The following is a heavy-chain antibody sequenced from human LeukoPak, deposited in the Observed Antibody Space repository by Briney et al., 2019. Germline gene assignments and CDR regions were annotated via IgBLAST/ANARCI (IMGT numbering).Heavy chain of an antibody. CDR2: IKQDGSEK. D-gene: IGHD6-13*01. CDR3: ARKKAGSYFDY. J-gene: IGHJ4*02. Sequence: GGSLRLSCAASGFTFSSYAMSWVRQAPGKGLEWVANIKQDGSEKYYVDSVKGRFTISRDNAKNSLYLQMNSLRAEDTAVYYCARKKAGSYFDYWGQGTLVTVSS. V-gene: IGHV3-7*01. CDR1: GFTFSSYA.